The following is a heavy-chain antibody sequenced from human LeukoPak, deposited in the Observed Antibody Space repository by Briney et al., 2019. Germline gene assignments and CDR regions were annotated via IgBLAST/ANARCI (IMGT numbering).Heavy chain of an antibody. CDR2: MNPNSGNT. D-gene: IGHD3-22*01. CDR1: GYTFTSYD. V-gene: IGHV1-8*01. CDR3: ARLYTGHYDSSGYYYWGYYYYYMDV. J-gene: IGHJ6*03. Sequence: ASVKVSCKASGYTFTSYDINWVRQATGQGLEWMGWMNPNSGNTGYAQKFQGRVTMTRNTSISTAYMDLSSLRSEDTAVYYCARLYTGHYDSSGYYYWGYYYYYMDVWGKGTTVTVSS.